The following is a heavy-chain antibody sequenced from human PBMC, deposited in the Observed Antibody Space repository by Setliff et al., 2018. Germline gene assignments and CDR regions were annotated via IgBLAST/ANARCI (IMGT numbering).Heavy chain of an antibody. CDR3: ARKGISALSGAFDM. Sequence: KPSETLSLTCTVSGGSISNYYWSWIRQPAGKGLEWIVRIYTSGSTNYNPSLKSRVTMSVDTSKNQFSLKLSSVTAADTAVYYCARKGISALSGAFDMWGQGTMVTVSS. V-gene: IGHV4-4*07. D-gene: IGHD1-26*01. CDR2: IYTSGST. CDR1: GGSISNYY. J-gene: IGHJ3*02.